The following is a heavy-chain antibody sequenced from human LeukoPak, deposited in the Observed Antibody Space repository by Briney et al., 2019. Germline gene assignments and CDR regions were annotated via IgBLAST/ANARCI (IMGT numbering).Heavy chain of an antibody. Sequence: SETLSLTCTVSGGSISSYYWSWIRQPAGEGLEWIGRLHTSGSTHYNPSLKSRLTMSVDTSKNQFSLKLSSVTAADTAVYYCARVYIVVVPAAKYFDYWGQGTLVTVSS. CDR3: ARVYIVVVPAAKYFDY. D-gene: IGHD2-2*01. V-gene: IGHV4-4*07. CDR2: LHTSGST. J-gene: IGHJ4*02. CDR1: GGSISSYY.